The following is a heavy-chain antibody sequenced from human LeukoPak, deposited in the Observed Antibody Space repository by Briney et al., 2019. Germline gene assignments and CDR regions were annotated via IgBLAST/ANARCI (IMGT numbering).Heavy chain of an antibody. CDR1: GGSLSSYY. J-gene: IGHJ4*02. D-gene: IGHD3-22*01. CDR2: IYTSGST. V-gene: IGHV4-4*07. CDR3: ATRGYYDSSGQASNDY. Sequence: PSETLSLTCTVSGGSLSSYYWSWIRQPAGKGLEWIGRIYTSGSTNYNPSLKSRVTMSVDTSKNQFSLKLSSVTAADTAVYYCATRGYYDSSGQASNDYWGQGTLVTVSS.